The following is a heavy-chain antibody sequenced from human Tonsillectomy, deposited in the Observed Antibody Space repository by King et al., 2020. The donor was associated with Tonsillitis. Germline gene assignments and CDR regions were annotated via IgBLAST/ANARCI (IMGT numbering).Heavy chain of an antibody. V-gene: IGHV1-69-2*01. CDR1: GSAYSFIDYY. J-gene: IGHJ4*02. CDR3: ATNEG. D-gene: IGHD1-1*01. Sequence: QLVQSGTEVRKPGSTVKISCKISGSAYSFIDYYIHWIQQAPGKGLEWMGFVDPEDGETVYAERFQGRLTITADTSTGTAYMELSSLRSGDTAVYYCATNEGWGQGALVTVSS. CDR2: VDPEDGET.